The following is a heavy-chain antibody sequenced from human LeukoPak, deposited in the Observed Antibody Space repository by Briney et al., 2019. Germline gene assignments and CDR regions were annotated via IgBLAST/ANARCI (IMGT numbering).Heavy chain of an antibody. CDR2: IWYDGSNK. Sequence: GGSLRLSCAASGFTFSSYGMHWVRQAPGKGLEWVAVIWYDGSNKYYADSVKGRFTISRDNAKNSLYLQMNSLRAEDTAVYYCATRSNPGTTFDFWGQGTLVTVSS. V-gene: IGHV3-33*03. J-gene: IGHJ5*01. CDR1: GFTFSSYG. D-gene: IGHD1-7*01. CDR3: ATRSNPGTTFDF.